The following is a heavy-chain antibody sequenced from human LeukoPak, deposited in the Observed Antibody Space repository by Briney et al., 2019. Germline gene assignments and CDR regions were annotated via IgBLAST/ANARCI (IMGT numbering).Heavy chain of an antibody. Sequence: PSETLSLTCTVSGGSISSYYWSWIRQPPGKGLERIASIYYSGSTNYNPSLQSRVTTSVDTSKNQFSLKLSSVTAADTAVYYCARRDCNYYGMDVWGRGTTVTVSS. D-gene: IGHD2-21*02. CDR3: ARRDCNYYGMDV. V-gene: IGHV4-59*08. J-gene: IGHJ6*02. CDR2: IYYSGST. CDR1: GGSISSYY.